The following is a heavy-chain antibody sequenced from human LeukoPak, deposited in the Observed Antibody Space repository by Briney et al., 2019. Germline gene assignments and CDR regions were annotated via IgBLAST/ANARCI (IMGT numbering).Heavy chain of an antibody. V-gene: IGHV1-46*01. CDR1: GYTFINYC. Sequence: GASVKVSCKSSGYTFINYCMHLVRQAPGQGLEWMGLISPSGSTTYAQNFQGRVTMNRDTSTSTLYMELSSLRSDDTAIYYCAKCDETGTTRWFDPWGQGTLVTVSS. CDR2: ISPSGST. J-gene: IGHJ5*02. D-gene: IGHD1-7*01. CDR3: AKCDETGTTRWFDP.